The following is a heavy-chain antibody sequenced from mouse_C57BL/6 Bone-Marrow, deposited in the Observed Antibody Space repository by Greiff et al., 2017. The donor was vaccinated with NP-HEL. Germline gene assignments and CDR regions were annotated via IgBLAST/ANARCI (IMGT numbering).Heavy chain of an antibody. CDR1: GFNIKDDY. CDR2: IDPENGDT. D-gene: IGHD2-1*01. J-gene: IGHJ4*01. CDR3: TTNYPSFMDY. Sequence: EVQLQQSGAKLMRPGASVKLSCTASGFNIKDDYMHWVKQRPEQGLEWIGWIDPENGDTEYASKFQGKATITADTSSNTAYLQLSSLTSEDTAVYYCTTNYPSFMDYWGQGTSVTVSS. V-gene: IGHV14-4*01.